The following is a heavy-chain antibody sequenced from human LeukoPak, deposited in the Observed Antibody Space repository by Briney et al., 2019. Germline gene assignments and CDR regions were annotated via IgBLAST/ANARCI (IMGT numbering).Heavy chain of an antibody. CDR1: GGTFISYA. Sequence: ASVKVSCKASGGTFISYAISWVRQAPGQGLEWMGGIIPIFGTANYEQKFQGRVTITADESTSTAYMELSSLRSEDTAVYYCARARYCSGGSCYPYYYYYMDVWGKGTTVTVSS. CDR2: IIPIFGTA. D-gene: IGHD2-15*01. V-gene: IGHV1-69*01. J-gene: IGHJ6*03. CDR3: ARARYCSGGSCYPYYYYYMDV.